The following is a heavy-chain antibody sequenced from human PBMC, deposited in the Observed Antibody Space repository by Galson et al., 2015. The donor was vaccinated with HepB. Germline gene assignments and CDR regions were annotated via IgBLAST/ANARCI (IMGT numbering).Heavy chain of an antibody. CDR3: ARRVGNTGALDY. V-gene: IGHV6-1*01. CDR2: TYYRSKWYN. J-gene: IGHJ4*02. Sequence: CAISGDSVSSNSVTWNWIRQSPSRGLEWLGRTYYRSKWYNDYAVSVKSRITLNPDTSRNQFSLQLNSVTPEDTAVYYCARRVGNTGALDYWGQGTLVTDSS. D-gene: IGHD7-27*01. CDR1: GDSVSSNSVT.